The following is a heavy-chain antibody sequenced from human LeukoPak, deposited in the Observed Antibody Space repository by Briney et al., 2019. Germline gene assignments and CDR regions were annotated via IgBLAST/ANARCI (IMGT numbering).Heavy chain of an antibody. CDR3: ARGAEGIAATDSNFDY. J-gene: IGHJ4*02. CDR2: INSNGGST. CDR1: GFTFSSYA. Sequence: GGSLRLSCVASGFTFSSYAMHWVRQTPGKGLEYVSGINSNGGSTHYANSVKGRFTISRDNSKHTLYLQMGSLRTEDMAVYYCARGAEGIAATDSNFDYWGQGTLVTVSS. D-gene: IGHD6-13*01. V-gene: IGHV3-64*01.